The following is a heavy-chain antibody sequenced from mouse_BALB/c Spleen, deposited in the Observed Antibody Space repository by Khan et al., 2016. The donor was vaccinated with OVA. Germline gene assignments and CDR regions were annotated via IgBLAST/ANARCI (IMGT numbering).Heavy chain of an antibody. V-gene: IGHV2-6-1*01. J-gene: IGHJ4*01. CDR2: IWSDGST. CDR1: GFSLTNYG. Sequence: QVQLKQSGPGLVAPSQSLSITCTISGFSLTNYGVHWVRQPPGKGLEWLVVIWSDGSTTYNSALKSRLTISTDNSKSQAFLKMNSLQTDDTAMYFCARQPYYHYNIMDYWGQGTSVTVSS. CDR3: ARQPYYHYNIMDY. D-gene: IGHD2-10*01.